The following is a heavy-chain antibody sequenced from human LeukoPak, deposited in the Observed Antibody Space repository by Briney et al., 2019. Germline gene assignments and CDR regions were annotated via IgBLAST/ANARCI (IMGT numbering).Heavy chain of an antibody. D-gene: IGHD6-19*01. CDR3: ARDNNHIAVAGLYGMDV. CDR1: GGSSSGYY. Sequence: SETLSLTCAVYGGSSSGYYWSWIRQPPGKGLEWMGEINHSGSTNYNPSLKSRVTISVDTSKNQFSLKLSSVTAADTAVYYCARDNNHIAVAGLYGMDVWGRGTTVTVSS. CDR2: INHSGST. V-gene: IGHV4-34*01. J-gene: IGHJ6*02.